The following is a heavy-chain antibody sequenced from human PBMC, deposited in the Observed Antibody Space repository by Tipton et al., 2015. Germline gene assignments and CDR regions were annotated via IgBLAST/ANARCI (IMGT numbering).Heavy chain of an antibody. J-gene: IGHJ6*02. D-gene: IGHD3-9*01. Sequence: TLSLTCTVSGGSISSGGYYWSWIRQRPGKGLEWIGYTYYSGDTYYTPSLKSRVTISVDKSKNQFSLKLSSVTAADTAVYFCARDGRYDILTGHSHQYGMDVWGQGTTVTVSS. V-gene: IGHV4-31*03. CDR3: ARDGRYDILTGHSHQYGMDV. CDR1: GGSISSGGYY. CDR2: TYYSGDT.